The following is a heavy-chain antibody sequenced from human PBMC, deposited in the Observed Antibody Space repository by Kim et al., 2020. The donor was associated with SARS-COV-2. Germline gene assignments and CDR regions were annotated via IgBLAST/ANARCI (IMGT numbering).Heavy chain of an antibody. D-gene: IGHD3-9*01. CDR1: GYTFTSYG. CDR3: ARDPGCVRTPYDILTGYCYYYGMDV. V-gene: IGHV1-18*01. J-gene: IGHJ6*02. CDR2: ISAYNGNT. Sequence: ASVKVSCKASGYTFTSYGISWVRQAPGQGLEWMGWISAYNGNTNYAQKLQGRVTMTTDTSTSTAYMELRSLRSDDTAVYYCARDPGCVRTPYDILTGYCYYYGMDVWGQGTTVTVSS.